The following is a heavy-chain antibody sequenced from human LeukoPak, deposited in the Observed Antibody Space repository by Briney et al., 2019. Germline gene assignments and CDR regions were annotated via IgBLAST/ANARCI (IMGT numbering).Heavy chain of an antibody. J-gene: IGHJ5*02. D-gene: IGHD2-15*01. Sequence: SETLSLTCTVSGGSISSYYWSWIRQPAGKGLEWIGRIYTSGSTNYNPSLKSRVTMSVETSKNQFSLKLSSVTAADTAVYYCARGPDCSGGSCYLTWFDPWGQGTLVTVSS. CDR3: ARGPDCSGGSCYLTWFDP. V-gene: IGHV4-4*07. CDR2: IYTSGST. CDR1: GGSISSYY.